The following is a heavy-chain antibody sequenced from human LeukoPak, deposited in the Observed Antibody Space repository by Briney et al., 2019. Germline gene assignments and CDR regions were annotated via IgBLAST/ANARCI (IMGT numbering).Heavy chain of an antibody. J-gene: IGHJ6*03. D-gene: IGHD4-11*01. V-gene: IGHV4-61*02. CDR2: IYTSGST. Sequence: SQTLSLTCTVSGGSISSGSYYWSWIRQPAGKGLEWIGRIYTSGSTNYNPSLKSRVTISVDTSKNQFSLKLSSVTAADTAVYFCARGRVSSSTWYSTYYYFFYMDFWGKGTTVTVSS. CDR1: GGSISSGSYY. CDR3: ARGRVSSSTWYSTYYYFFYMDF.